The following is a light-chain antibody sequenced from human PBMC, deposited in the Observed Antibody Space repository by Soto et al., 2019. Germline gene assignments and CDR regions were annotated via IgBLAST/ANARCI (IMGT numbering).Light chain of an antibody. J-gene: IGLJ2*01. CDR1: SSDVGGYNY. CDR2: EVN. V-gene: IGLV2-8*01. CDR3: SSYAGSNILI. Sequence: QSVLTQPPSASASPGQSVTISCSGTSSDVGGYNYVSWYLQHPGEAPQLLIYEVNKRPSGVPGRFSGSKSGNTASLTVSGLRAEYEADYYCSSYAGSNILIFGGGTKVTVL.